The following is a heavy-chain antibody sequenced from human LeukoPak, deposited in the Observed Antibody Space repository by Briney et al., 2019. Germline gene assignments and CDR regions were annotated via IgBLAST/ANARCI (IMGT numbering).Heavy chain of an antibody. CDR2: IYTSGST. Sequence: SETLSLTCTVSGGSISSYYWSWIRQPAGKGLEWIGRIYTSGSTNYNPSLKSRVTMSVDTSKNQFSLKLSSVTAADTAVYYCASQDCSSTSCYYYYMDVWGKGTTVTISS. J-gene: IGHJ6*03. CDR3: ASQDCSSTSCYYYYMDV. D-gene: IGHD2-2*01. CDR1: GGSISSYY. V-gene: IGHV4-4*07.